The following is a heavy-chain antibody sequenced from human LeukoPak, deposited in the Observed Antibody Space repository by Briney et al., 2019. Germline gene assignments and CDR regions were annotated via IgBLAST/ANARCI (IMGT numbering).Heavy chain of an antibody. CDR1: GYSFTSYW. D-gene: IGHD2-15*01. J-gene: IGHJ5*02. CDR2: IYPGDSDT. V-gene: IGHV5-51*01. CDR3: ARRGYCSGGSCSRFDP. Sequence: GESLKISCKGSGYSFTSYWIGWVRQMPGKGLEWMGIIYPGDSDTRYSPSFQDQVTISADKSISTAYLQWSSLKASDTAMYYCARRGYCSGGSCSRFDPWGQGTLVTVSS.